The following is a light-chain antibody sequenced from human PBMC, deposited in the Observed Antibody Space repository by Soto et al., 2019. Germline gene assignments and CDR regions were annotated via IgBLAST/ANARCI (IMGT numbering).Light chain of an antibody. J-gene: IGLJ2*01. V-gene: IGLV4-69*01. CDR3: QTWDTGIRLV. CDR2: LNSDGSH. CDR1: SGHSSYA. Sequence: QPVLTQSPSASASLGASVKLTCTLSSGHSSYAIAWHQQQPEKGPRYLMKLNSDGSHSKGDGIPDRFSGSSSGAERYLTISGLQSEDEADYYCQTWDTGIRLVFGGGTKLTVL.